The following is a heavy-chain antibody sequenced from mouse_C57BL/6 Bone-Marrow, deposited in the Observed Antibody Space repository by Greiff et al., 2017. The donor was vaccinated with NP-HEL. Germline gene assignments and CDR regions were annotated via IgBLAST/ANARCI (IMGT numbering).Heavy chain of an antibody. V-gene: IGHV5-4*01. D-gene: IGHD2-4*01. CDR2: ISDGGSYT. Sequence: DVMLVESGGGLVKPGGSLKLSCAASGFTFSSYAMSWVRQTPEKRLEWVATISDGGSYTYYPDNVKGRFTISRDNAKNNLYLQMSHLKSEDTAMYYCARDYYDPYYAIDYWGQGTSVTVSS. CDR3: ARDYYDPYYAIDY. CDR1: GFTFSSYA. J-gene: IGHJ4*01.